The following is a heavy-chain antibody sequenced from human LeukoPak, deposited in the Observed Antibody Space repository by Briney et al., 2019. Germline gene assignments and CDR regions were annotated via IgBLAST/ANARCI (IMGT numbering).Heavy chain of an antibody. D-gene: IGHD2-2*01. CDR2: IYYSGST. CDR1: GGSISSSSYY. CDR3: ARDGCSSTSCSLYYYYYMDV. Sequence: SETLSLTCTVSGGSISSSSYYWGWIRQPPGKGLEWIGSIYYSGSTYYNPSLKSRVTISVDTSKNQFSLKLSSVTAADTAVYYCARDGCSSTSCSLYYYYYMDVWGKGTTVTVSS. V-gene: IGHV4-39*07. J-gene: IGHJ6*03.